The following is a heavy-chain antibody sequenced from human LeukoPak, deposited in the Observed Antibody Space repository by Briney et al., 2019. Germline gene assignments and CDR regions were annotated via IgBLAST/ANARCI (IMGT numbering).Heavy chain of an antibody. J-gene: IGHJ4*02. V-gene: IGHV3-48*04. CDR1: GFTLSSYS. CDR3: AREGYYDSSGFPLLDY. Sequence: GRALRLSCAASGFTLSSYSMNWVRQAPEKGLEWVSYISSSSSTIYYADSVKGRFTISRDNAKNSLYLQMNSLRAEDTAVYYCAREGYYDSSGFPLLDYWGQGTLVTVSS. CDR2: ISSSSSTI. D-gene: IGHD3-22*01.